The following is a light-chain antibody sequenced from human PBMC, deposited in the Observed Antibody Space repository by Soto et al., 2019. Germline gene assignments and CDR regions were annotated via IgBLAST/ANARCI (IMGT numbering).Light chain of an antibody. J-gene: IGKJ1*01. CDR1: QSVSNY. Sequence: TQSPGTLSLSPGERATLSCRASQSVSNYLAWYQRKPDQAPRLLIYGASSRATGIPDRFSGSGSGTDFTLTISRLEPEDFAVYYCHQYGGSPQTFGQGTKVEIK. CDR3: HQYGGSPQT. CDR2: GAS. V-gene: IGKV3-20*01.